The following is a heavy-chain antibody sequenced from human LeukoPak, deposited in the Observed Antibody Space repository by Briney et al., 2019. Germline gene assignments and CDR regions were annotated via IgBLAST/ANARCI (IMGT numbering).Heavy chain of an antibody. CDR3: AKGARGDTVTSIVGLNWFDP. Sequence: PGGSLRLSCAASGFTFSSYAMHWVRQAPGKGLEWVALILYDGSNKYYADSVKGRFTISRDNSKNTLYVQMTSLRAEDTAVYYCAKGARGDTVTSIVGLNWFDPWGQGTLVTVSS. CDR1: GFTFSSYA. V-gene: IGHV3-30-3*01. CDR2: ILYDGSNK. J-gene: IGHJ5*02. D-gene: IGHD4-17*01.